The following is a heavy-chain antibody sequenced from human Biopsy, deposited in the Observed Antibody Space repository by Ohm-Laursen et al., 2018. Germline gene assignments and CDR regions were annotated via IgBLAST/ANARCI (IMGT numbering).Heavy chain of an antibody. V-gene: IGHV4-59*01. CDR1: RGSISDDY. J-gene: IGHJ4*02. CDR3: ARERQFRFLEGAFDY. D-gene: IGHD3-3*01. CDR2: ISSGGRA. Sequence: TLSLTCSVSRGSISDDYWNWIRQPPGKGLQVIGYISSGGRAKYNPSLKSRLTISLDTSKNQLSLRLSSVTAADSAIYYCARERQFRFLEGAFDYWGQGILVTVSS.